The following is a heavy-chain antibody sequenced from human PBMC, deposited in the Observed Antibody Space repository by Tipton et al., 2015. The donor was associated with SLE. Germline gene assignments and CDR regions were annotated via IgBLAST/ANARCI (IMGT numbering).Heavy chain of an antibody. CDR2: IYTSGRT. Sequence: TLSLTCTVSGSSISSGSYYWSWIRQPAGKGLEWIGYIYTSGRTNYNPSLKSRVTISVDTSKNQFSLKLSSVTAADTAVYYCAAREKAITMVRGVIIPFDYWGQGTLVTVSS. D-gene: IGHD3-10*01. V-gene: IGHV4-61*09. CDR1: GSSISSGSYY. CDR3: AAREKAITMVRGVIIPFDY. J-gene: IGHJ4*02.